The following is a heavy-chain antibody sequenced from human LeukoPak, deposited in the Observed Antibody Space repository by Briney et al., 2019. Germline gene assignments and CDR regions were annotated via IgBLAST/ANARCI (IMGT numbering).Heavy chain of an antibody. CDR3: ARGGFNMDAFDI. D-gene: IGHD2/OR15-2a*01. CDR2: INHSGST. V-gene: IGHV4-34*01. Sequence: SETLSLTCAVYGGSFSGYYWSWIHQPPGKGLEWIGEINHSGSTNYNPSLKSRVTISVDTSKNQFSLKLSSVTAADTAVYYCARGGFNMDAFDIWGQGTMVTVSS. J-gene: IGHJ3*02. CDR1: GGSFSGYY.